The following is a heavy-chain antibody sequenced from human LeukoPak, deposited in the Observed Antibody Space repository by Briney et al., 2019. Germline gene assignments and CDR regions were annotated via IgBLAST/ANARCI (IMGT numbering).Heavy chain of an antibody. CDR2: LVYDRRGE. V-gene: IGHV3-30*04. J-gene: IGHJ4*02. CDR3: VRGSGHKDSTGYYWFFDY. Sequence: PGGSLRLSCAVSGFDFHVHSMHWVRQTPGRGLEWVAVLVYDRRGEEYADPVKGRFTISGDTSKKMIYLQMNSLTSDDTAKYFCVRGSGHKDSTGYYWFFDYWGQGALVTVSS. D-gene: IGHD3-22*01. CDR1: GFDFHVHS.